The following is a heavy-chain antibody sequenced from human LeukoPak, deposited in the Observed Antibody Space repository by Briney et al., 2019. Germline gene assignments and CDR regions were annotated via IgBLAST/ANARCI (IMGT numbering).Heavy chain of an antibody. D-gene: IGHD3-3*01. CDR1: GGSISSYY. V-gene: IGHV4-59*01. Sequence: PSETLSLTCTASGGSISSYYWSWIRQPPGKGLEWIGCIYSSGSTNYNPSLKSRVAISVDTSKNQFSLKLSSVTAADTAVYYCARGGGYDFWSGYYILDSWGQGTLVTVSS. CDR3: ARGGGYDFWSGYYILDS. CDR2: IYSSGST. J-gene: IGHJ4*02.